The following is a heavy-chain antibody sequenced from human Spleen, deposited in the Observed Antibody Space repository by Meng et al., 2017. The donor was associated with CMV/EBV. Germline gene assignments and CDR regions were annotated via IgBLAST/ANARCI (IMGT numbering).Heavy chain of an antibody. CDR1: RFTFSNYC. CDR2: INNGDGST. Sequence: GESLKISCAVSRFTFSNYCMNWVRQAPGRGLEWVSAINNGDGSTYYADSVKGRFTISRDNSKNTLFLQMNSLRAEDTAVYYCAKDLGMVVAAIRLYSYYGMDVWGQGTTVTVSS. D-gene: IGHD2-15*01. V-gene: IGHV3-23*01. CDR3: AKDLGMVVAAIRLYSYYGMDV. J-gene: IGHJ6*02.